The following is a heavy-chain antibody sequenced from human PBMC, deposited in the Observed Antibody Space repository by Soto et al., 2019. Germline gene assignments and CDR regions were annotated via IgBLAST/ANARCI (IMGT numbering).Heavy chain of an antibody. CDR2: ISHIGSV. J-gene: IGHJ4*02. CDR1: GVSISSNYY. V-gene: IGHV4-4*02. CDR3: ERSFGWYAIDY. D-gene: IGHD6-19*01. Sequence: QVLLQESGPGLVQPSGTLSLSCVVSGVSISSNYYWGWVRQPPGKGLEWLRDISHIGSVNSNASLNSXVTISMEKSQNQFSLKVNSVTAADTAVYYCERSFGWYAIDYWGQGTLVIVSS.